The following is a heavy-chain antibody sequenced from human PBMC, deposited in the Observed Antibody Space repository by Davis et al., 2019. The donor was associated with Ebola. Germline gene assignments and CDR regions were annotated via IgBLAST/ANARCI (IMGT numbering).Heavy chain of an antibody. CDR1: GGSISSYY. CDR2: IYYSGST. Sequence: SETLSLTCTVSGGSISSYYWSWIRQPPGKGLEWIGYIYYSGSTNYNPSLKSRVTISVDTSKNQFSLKLSSVTAADTAVYYCARGSGTYDFWSGYYDLGWYYFDYWGQGTLVTVSS. V-gene: IGHV4-59*08. CDR3: ARGSGTYDFWSGYYDLGWYYFDY. D-gene: IGHD3-3*01. J-gene: IGHJ4*02.